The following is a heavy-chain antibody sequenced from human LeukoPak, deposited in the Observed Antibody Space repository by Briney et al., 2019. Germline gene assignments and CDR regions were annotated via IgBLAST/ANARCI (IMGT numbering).Heavy chain of an antibody. J-gene: IGHJ5*02. D-gene: IGHD3-3*01. CDR1: GGSISSYY. V-gene: IGHV4-59*01. CDR2: IYYSGST. Sequence: SETLSLTCTVSGGSISSYYWSWIRQPPGKGLEWIGYIYYSGSTNYNPSLKSRVTIPVDTSKNQFSLKLSSVTAADTAVYYCARGGYDFWSGYYSGWFDPWGQGTLVTVSS. CDR3: ARGGYDFWSGYYSGWFDP.